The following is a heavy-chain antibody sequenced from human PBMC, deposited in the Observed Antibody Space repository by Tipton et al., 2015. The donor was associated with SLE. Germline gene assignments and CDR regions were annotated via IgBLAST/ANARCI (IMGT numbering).Heavy chain of an antibody. V-gene: IGHV1-69*01. J-gene: IGHJ2*01. CDR3: ARQTSWYFDL. Sequence: QSGAEVKKPGSSVKVSCKASGGTFSNYATSWVRQAPGQGLEWMGGIIPPFSPADYGQNFHDRLTVTVDESTRTAYMELRSLRSDDTAIYYCARQTSWYFDLWGRGTPVTVSS. CDR1: GGTFSNYA. CDR2: IIPPFSPA.